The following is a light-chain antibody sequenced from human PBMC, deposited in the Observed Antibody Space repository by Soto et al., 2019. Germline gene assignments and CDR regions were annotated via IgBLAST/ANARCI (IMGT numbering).Light chain of an antibody. CDR1: QSVSSN. J-gene: IGKJ2*01. CDR2: GAS. Sequence: EIVMTQSPATLSVSPGERATLSCRAGQSVSSNLAWYQQKPGQAPTLLIYGASARATGIPVRFSGSRSGTEFTLTISSLQSDDSATYFCQQYSHLVTFGQGTKLEIK. V-gene: IGKV3-15*01. CDR3: QQYSHLVT.